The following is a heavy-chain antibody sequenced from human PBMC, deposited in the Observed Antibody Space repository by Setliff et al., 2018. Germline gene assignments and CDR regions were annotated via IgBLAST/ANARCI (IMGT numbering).Heavy chain of an antibody. Sequence: PSETLSLTCAVYGGSFSGYYWSWIRQPPGKGLEWIGEINHSGSTNYNPSLKSRVTISVDTSRNQFSLKLSSVTAADTAVYYCARLGGSSGSGGFYYYYYYMDVWGKGTPVTVSS. J-gene: IGHJ6*03. V-gene: IGHV4-34*01. D-gene: IGHD3-16*01. CDR3: ARLGGSSGSGGFYYYYYYMDV. CDR1: GGSFSGYY. CDR2: INHSGST.